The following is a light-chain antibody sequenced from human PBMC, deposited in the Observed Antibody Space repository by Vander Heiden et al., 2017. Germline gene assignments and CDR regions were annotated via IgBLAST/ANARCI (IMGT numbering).Light chain of an antibody. CDR1: SSDVGNYNL. J-gene: IGLJ1*01. CDR2: EVK. CDR3: CSYAGSSGYA. V-gene: IGLV2-23*02. Sequence: QSALTQPASVSGSPGQSITISCTGSSSDVGNYNLVSWYQQYPGKAPKLLMYEVKTRPSGISGRFSGSKSGNTASLTISGLLAEDEADYYCCSYAGSSGYAFGTGTKVTVL.